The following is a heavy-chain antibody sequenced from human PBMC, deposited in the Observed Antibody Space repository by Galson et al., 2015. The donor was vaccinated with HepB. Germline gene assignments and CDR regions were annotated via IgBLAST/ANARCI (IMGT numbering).Heavy chain of an antibody. Sequence: SLRLSCAASGFTFSSYAMHWVRQAPGKGLEWVAVISYDGSNKYYADSVEGRFTISRDNSKNTLYLQMNSLRAEDTAVYYCARHHGSYRSWAPYYFDYWGQGTLVTVSS. CDR1: GFTFSSYA. D-gene: IGHD3-16*02. CDR3: ARHHGSYRSWAPYYFDY. V-gene: IGHV3-30-3*01. CDR2: ISYDGSNK. J-gene: IGHJ4*02.